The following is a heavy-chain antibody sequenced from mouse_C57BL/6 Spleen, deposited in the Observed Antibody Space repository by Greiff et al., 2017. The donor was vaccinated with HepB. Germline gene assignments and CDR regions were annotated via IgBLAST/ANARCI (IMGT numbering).Heavy chain of an antibody. CDR2: ISNGGGST. V-gene: IGHV5-12*01. J-gene: IGHJ3*01. Sequence: EVKLVESGGGLVQPGGSLKLSCAASGFTFSDYYMYWVRQTPEKRLEWVAYISNGGGSTYYPDTVKGRFTISRDNAKNTLYLQMSRLKSEDTAMYYCAREDYGSSYGFAYWGQGTLVTVSA. CDR1: GFTFSDYY. D-gene: IGHD1-1*01. CDR3: AREDYGSSYGFAY.